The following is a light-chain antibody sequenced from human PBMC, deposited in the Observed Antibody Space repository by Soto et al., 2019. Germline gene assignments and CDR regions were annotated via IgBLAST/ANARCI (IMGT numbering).Light chain of an antibody. J-gene: IGKJ3*01. CDR3: QQSDSTLTA. CDR1: QSISSY. CDR2: AAS. V-gene: IGKV1-39*01. Sequence: DIQMTQSPSSLSASVGDRVTITCRASQSISSYLNWYQQKPGKAPKLLIYAASSLQSGVPSRFSGSGSGTDFTLTISSLQPEDFATYYCQQSDSTLTAFDAVTKVDI.